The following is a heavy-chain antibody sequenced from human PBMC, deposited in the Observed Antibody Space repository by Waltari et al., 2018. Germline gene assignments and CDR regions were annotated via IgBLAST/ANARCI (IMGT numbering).Heavy chain of an antibody. CDR2: IYSCGST. CDR3: ARVGYDILTGYSPFDY. J-gene: IGHJ4*02. Sequence: ELQLVESGGGLIQPGGSLRLSCAASGFTVSLNTMSWFRQAPGKVLEWFSVIYSCGSTYYADSVKGRFTISRDNSKNTLYLQMNSLRAEDTAVYYCARVGYDILTGYSPFDYWGQGTLVTVSS. V-gene: IGHV3-53*01. D-gene: IGHD3-9*01. CDR1: GFTVSLNT.